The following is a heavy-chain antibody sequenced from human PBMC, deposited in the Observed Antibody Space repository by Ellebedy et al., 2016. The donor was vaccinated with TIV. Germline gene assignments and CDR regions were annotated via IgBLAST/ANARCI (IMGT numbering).Heavy chain of an antibody. CDR1: GGTISSGGYY. V-gene: IGHV4-31*03. J-gene: IGHJ4*02. CDR3: AVGYCSGGSCQQTHFDY. D-gene: IGHD2-15*01. Sequence: MPSETLSLTCTVSGGTISSGGYYWSWIRQHTGKGLEWIGYIYYSGSTYYNPSLKSRVTISVNTYKNQFSLKLSSVPAADTAVYYCAVGYCSGGSCQQTHFDYWGQGTLVTVSS. CDR2: IYYSGST.